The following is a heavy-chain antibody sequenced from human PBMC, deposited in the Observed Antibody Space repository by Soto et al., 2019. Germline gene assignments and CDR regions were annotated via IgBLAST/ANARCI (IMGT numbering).Heavy chain of an antibody. CDR2: IKSRADGGTK. CDR3: TVVKRWDQYRTSGYCFDP. J-gene: IGHJ5*02. Sequence: EMHLVDSGGGLVKPGGSLRLSCAASGFTFSHAWMSWVRQAPGKGLEWVGRIKSRADGGTKDYGAPVRGRFTISRDDSENMLYLQMNSLKTEDTAVYYCTVVKRWDQYRTSGYCFDPWGPGTLVTVSS. D-gene: IGHD2-15*01. CDR1: GFTFSHAW. V-gene: IGHV3-15*01.